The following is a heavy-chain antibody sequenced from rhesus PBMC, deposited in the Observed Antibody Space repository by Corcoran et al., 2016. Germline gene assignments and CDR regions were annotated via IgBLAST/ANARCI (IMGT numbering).Heavy chain of an antibody. J-gene: IGHJ4*01. CDR3: ARQRTAAAGHDY. CDR1: GGSISGGYG. V-gene: IGHV4S7*01. CDR2: IFCSIGST. Sequence: QVQLQESGPGLVKPSETLSLTCAVSGGSISGGYGWSWIRQPPGKGLEWIGHIFCSIGSTYYNPSLKSRGTISRGTSKNQFSLKLSSVTAADTAVYYCARQRTAAAGHDYWGQGVLVTVSS. D-gene: IGHD6-25*01.